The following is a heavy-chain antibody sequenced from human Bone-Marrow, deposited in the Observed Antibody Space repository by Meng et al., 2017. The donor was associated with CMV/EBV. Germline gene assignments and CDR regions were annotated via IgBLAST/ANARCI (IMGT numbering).Heavy chain of an antibody. CDR3: ARESRCSSTSCYTGSLGRTNGYFDY. V-gene: IGHV3-7*01. CDR2: IKQDGSEK. D-gene: IGHD2-2*02. Sequence: GESLKISCAASGFTFSSYWMSWVRQAPGKGLEWVANIKQDGSEKYYVDSVKGRFTVSRDNAKNSLYLQMNSLRAEDTAVYYFARESRCSSTSCYTGSLGRTNGYFDYWGQGTLVTVSS. CDR1: GFTFSSYW. J-gene: IGHJ4*02.